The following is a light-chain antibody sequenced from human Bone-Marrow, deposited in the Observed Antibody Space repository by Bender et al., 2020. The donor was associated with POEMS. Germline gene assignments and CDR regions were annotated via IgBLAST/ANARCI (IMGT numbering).Light chain of an antibody. J-gene: IGLJ2*01. CDR2: DVS. CDR1: NSDIGAYNY. V-gene: IGLV2-14*03. CDR3: SSYGGHNRFVL. Sequence: QSALTQPASVSGSPGQSITISCAGTNSDIGAYNYVSWYQQHPGKAPQLLIYDVSHRPSGVSDRFSGSKSGNTASMTISGLQPDDEGFYYCSSYGGHNRFVLFGGGARLTVL.